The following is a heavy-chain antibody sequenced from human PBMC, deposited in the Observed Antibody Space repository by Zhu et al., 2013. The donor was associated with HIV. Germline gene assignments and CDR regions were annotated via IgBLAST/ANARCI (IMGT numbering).Heavy chain of an antibody. CDR3: ASHFPGIAAADNDY. CDR2: VDPEDGET. CDR1: GYSFISYY. V-gene: IGHV1-69-2*01. J-gene: IGHJ4*02. D-gene: IGHD6-13*01. Sequence: VQLVQSGAAVKKPGASVKVSCKASGYSFISYYIHWVRQAPGKGLEWMGLVDPEDGETIYAEKFQGRVTITADTSTDTAYMELSSLRSEDTAVYYCASHFPGIAAADNDYWGQGTLVTVSS.